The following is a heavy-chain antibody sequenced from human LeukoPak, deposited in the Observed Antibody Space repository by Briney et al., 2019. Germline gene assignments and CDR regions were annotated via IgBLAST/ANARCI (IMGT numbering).Heavy chain of an antibody. J-gene: IGHJ2*01. D-gene: IGHD2-2*02. Sequence: PSETLSLTCTVSGGSISSSSYYWGWIRQPPGKGLEWIGSIYYSGSTYYNPSLKSRVTISVDTSKNQFSLKLSSVTAADTAVYYCAKISRCSSTSCYNSRWYFDLWGRGTLVTVSS. CDR2: IYYSGST. CDR1: GGSISSSSYY. V-gene: IGHV4-39*01. CDR3: AKISRCSSTSCYNSRWYFDL.